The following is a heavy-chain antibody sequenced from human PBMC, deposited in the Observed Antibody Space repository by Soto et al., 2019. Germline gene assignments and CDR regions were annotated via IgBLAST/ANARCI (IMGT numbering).Heavy chain of an antibody. CDR2: IYYSGST. CDR1: GGSISSSSYY. CDR3: ARASRLWFGELSGYYYYYMDV. J-gene: IGHJ6*03. D-gene: IGHD3-10*01. Sequence: SETLSLTCTVSGGSISSSSYYWGWIRQPPGKGLEWIGSIYYSGSTYYNPSLKSRVTISVDTSKNQFSLKLSSVTAADTAVYYCARASRLWFGELSGYYYYYMDVWGKGTTVTVSS. V-gene: IGHV4-39*01.